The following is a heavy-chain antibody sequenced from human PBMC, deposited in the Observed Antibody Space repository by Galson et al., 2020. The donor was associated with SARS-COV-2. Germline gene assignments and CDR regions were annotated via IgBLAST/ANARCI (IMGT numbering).Heavy chain of an antibody. Sequence: SETLSLTCTVSGGSISSSSYYWGWIRQPPGKGLEWIGSIYYSGSTYYNPSLKSRVTISVDTSKNQFSLKLSSVTAADTAVYYCAREDYYDSSGYYGWPAWGYDYWGQGTLVTVSS. CDR2: IYYSGST. D-gene: IGHD3-22*01. J-gene: IGHJ4*02. CDR1: GGSISSSSYY. V-gene: IGHV4-39*02. CDR3: AREDYYDSSGYYGWPAWGYDY.